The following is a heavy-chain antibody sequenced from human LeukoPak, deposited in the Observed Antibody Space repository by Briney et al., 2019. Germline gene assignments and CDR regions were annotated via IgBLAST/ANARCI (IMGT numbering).Heavy chain of an antibody. CDR1: GYTFTSYG. CDR3: ARDSPDMVRDNWFDP. D-gene: IGHD3-10*01. J-gene: IGHJ5*02. V-gene: IGHV1-18*01. Sequence: ASVKVSCKASGYTFTSYGISWVRQAPGQGLEWMGWISAYNGNTNYAQKLQGRVTMTRDTSTSTVYMELSSLRSEDTAVYYCARDSPDMVRDNWFDPWGQGTLVTVSS. CDR2: ISAYNGNT.